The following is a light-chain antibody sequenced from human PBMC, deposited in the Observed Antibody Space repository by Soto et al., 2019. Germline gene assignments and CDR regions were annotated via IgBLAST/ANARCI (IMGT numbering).Light chain of an antibody. CDR2: EVR. Sequence: QSVLTQPASVSGSPGQSITISCTGTTSDVGGYNYVSWHQQHPGKAPKLMIHEVRYRPSGVSNRFSGSKSGNKASLTISGRQAEDEADYYCSSYTSSGTLLFGGGTKVTVL. CDR3: SSYTSSGTLL. J-gene: IGLJ3*02. CDR1: TSDVGGYNY. V-gene: IGLV2-14*01.